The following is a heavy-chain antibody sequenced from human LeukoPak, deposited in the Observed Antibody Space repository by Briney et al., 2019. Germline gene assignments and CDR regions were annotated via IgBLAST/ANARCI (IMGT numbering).Heavy chain of an antibody. D-gene: IGHD3-10*01. Sequence: SETLSLTCTVSGGSISSSSYYWGWICQPRGKGLEWIGSIYYSGSTYYNPSLKSRVTISVDTSKNQFSLKLSSVTAADTAVYYCARGLWFGELSSAYFDYWGQETLVTVSS. CDR3: ARGLWFGELSSAYFDY. V-gene: IGHV4-39*07. CDR1: GGSISSSSYY. CDR2: IYYSGST. J-gene: IGHJ4*02.